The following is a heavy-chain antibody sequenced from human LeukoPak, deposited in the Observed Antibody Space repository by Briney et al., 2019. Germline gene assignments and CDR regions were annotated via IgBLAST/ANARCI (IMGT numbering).Heavy chain of an antibody. CDR3: AKGEAAGIAAAGKRFDP. Sequence: PGRSLRLSCAASGFTFDDYPMHWVPQAPGKGLEWVSGICWNSGSIGYADSVKGRFTISRDNAKNSLYLQMNSLRAEDTALYYCAKGEAAGIAAAGKRFDPWGQGTLVTVSS. J-gene: IGHJ5*02. V-gene: IGHV3-9*01. D-gene: IGHD6-13*01. CDR2: ICWNSGSI. CDR1: GFTFDDYP.